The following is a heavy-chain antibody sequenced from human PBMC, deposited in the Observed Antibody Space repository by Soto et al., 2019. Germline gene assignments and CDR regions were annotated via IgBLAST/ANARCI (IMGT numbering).Heavy chain of an antibody. V-gene: IGHV4-59*01. CDR2: VRNSGST. Sequence: QVQLQESGPGLVKPSETLSLTCTVSGGSINSDYWSWIRQPPEKGLEWIGYVRNSGSTNYNPSLKSRGTISVDTSKNQFSLKLSSVTAADTGVYYCARDLLYGRYGMDVWGPGTTVTVSS. J-gene: IGHJ6*02. CDR3: ARDLLYGRYGMDV. CDR1: GGSINSDY. D-gene: IGHD1-26*01.